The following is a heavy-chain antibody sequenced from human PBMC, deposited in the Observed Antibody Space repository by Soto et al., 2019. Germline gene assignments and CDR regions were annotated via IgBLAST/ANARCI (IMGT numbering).Heavy chain of an antibody. CDR1: GFTFSGSA. Sequence: GGSLRLSCAASGFTFSGSAMHWVRQASGKGLEWVGRIRSKANSYATAYAASVKGRFTISRDDSKNTAYLQMNSLKTEDTAVYYCTTSWRAAAGTLDVWGQGTMVTVSS. D-gene: IGHD6-13*01. V-gene: IGHV3-73*01. CDR3: TTSWRAAAGTLDV. J-gene: IGHJ6*02. CDR2: IRSKANSYAT.